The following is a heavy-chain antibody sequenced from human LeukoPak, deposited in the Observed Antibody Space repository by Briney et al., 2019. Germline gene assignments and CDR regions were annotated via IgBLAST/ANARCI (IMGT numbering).Heavy chain of an antibody. V-gene: IGHV3-30-3*01. D-gene: IGHD3-10*01. CDR3: ARLPFYYYGSGSYYVFDY. Sequence: GRSLRLSFAASGFTFSSYAMHWVRQAPGKGLEWVAVISYDGSNKYYADSVKGRFTISRDNSKNTLYLQMNSLRAEDTAVYYCARLPFYYYGSGSYYVFDYWGQGTLVTVSS. CDR2: ISYDGSNK. J-gene: IGHJ4*02. CDR1: GFTFSSYA.